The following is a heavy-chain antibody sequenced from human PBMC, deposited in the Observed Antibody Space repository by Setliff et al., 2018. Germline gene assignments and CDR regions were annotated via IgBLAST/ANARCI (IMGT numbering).Heavy chain of an antibody. CDR1: GYTFTGYY. CDR2: INPNSGGT. Sequence: GASVKVSCKASGYTFTGYYMHWVRQAPGQGLEWMGWINPNSGGTNYAQKFQGWVTMTRDTSISTAYMELSRLRAEDTAVYYCVRGVATDYYYYYYMDVWGKGTTVTVSS. J-gene: IGHJ6*03. D-gene: IGHD5-12*01. CDR3: VRGVATDYYYYYYMDV. V-gene: IGHV1-2*04.